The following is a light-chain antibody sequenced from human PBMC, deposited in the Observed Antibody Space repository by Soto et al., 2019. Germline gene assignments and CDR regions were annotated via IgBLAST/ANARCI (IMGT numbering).Light chain of an antibody. CDR2: DAS. CDR1: QSVSSY. CDR3: QQRSNWPPSIT. J-gene: IGKJ5*01. Sequence: EILLTQSPATLSLSPGERATLSCRSSQSVSSYLAWYQQKPGQAPRLLIYDASNRATGIPARFSGSGSGTDFTLTISSLEPEDFAVYYCQQRSNWPPSITFGQGTRLEI. V-gene: IGKV3-11*01.